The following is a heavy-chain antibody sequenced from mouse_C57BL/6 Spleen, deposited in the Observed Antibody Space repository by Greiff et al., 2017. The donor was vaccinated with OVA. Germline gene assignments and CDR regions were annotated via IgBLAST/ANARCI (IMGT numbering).Heavy chain of an antibody. V-gene: IGHV1-22*01. CDR2: INPNNGGT. CDR1: GYTFTDYN. D-gene: IGHD1-1*01. Sequence: EVQRVESGPELVKPGASVKMSCKASGYTFTDYNMHWVKQSHGKSLEWIGYINPNNGGTSYNQKFKGKATLTVNKSSSTAYMELRSLTSEDSAVYYCARLTTNWYFDVWGTGTTVTVSS. J-gene: IGHJ1*03. CDR3: ARLTTNWYFDV.